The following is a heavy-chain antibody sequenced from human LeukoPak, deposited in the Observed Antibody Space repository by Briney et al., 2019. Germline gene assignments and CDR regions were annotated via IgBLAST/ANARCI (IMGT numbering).Heavy chain of an antibody. J-gene: IGHJ5*02. CDR3: AKDTSVTFGPRNWFDP. CDR1: GFTFSSYA. V-gene: IGHV3-23*01. Sequence: PGGSLRLSCAASGFTFSSYAMSWVRQAPGKGLEWVSTFTGSGGSTFYADSVKGSFTISRDNSKNTLYMQMNSLRVEDTAVYYCAKDTSVTFGPRNWFDPWGQGTLVTVPS. D-gene: IGHD4-17*01. CDR2: FTGSGGST.